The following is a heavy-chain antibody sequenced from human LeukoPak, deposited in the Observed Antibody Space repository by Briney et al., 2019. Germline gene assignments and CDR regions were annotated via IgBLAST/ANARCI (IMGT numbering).Heavy chain of an antibody. Sequence: ASVKVSCKASGYTFTGYYMHLVRQAHGQGLEWMGWINPNSGGTNYAQKFQGRVTMTRDTSISTAYMELSRLRSDDTAVYYCARDLSRYYDILTNAFDVCGQGTMVTVSS. D-gene: IGHD3-9*01. V-gene: IGHV1-2*02. J-gene: IGHJ3*01. CDR3: ARDLSRYYDILTNAFDV. CDR1: GYTFTGYY. CDR2: INPNSGGT.